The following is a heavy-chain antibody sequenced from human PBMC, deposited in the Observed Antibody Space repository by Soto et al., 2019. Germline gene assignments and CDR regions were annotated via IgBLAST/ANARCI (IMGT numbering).Heavy chain of an antibody. J-gene: IGHJ5*02. V-gene: IGHV4-39*01. CDR2: IYYSGST. D-gene: IGHD6-19*01. Sequence: SETLSLTCTVSGGSISSSSYYWGWIRQPPGKGLEWIGSIYYSGSTYYNPSLKSRITVSVDTSSNQFSLKLSSVTAADTAVYYCARAGIAVAGKVGWFDPWGQGTPVT. CDR1: GGSISSSSYY. CDR3: ARAGIAVAGKVGWFDP.